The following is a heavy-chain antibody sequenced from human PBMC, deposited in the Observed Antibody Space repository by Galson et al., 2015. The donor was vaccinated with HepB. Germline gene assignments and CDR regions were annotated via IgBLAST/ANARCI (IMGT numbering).Heavy chain of an antibody. D-gene: IGHD3-3*01. V-gene: IGHV1-18*04. CDR1: GNTFTSYG. J-gene: IGHJ4*02. CDR3: ARGGITILGVAPFDY. CDR2: ISAYNGNT. Sequence: SVKVSCKASGNTFTSYGISWVRQAPGQGLEWMGWISAYNGNTNYAQKLQGRVTMTTDTSTSTAYMELRSLRSDDTAVYYCARGGITILGVAPFDYWGQGTLVTVSS.